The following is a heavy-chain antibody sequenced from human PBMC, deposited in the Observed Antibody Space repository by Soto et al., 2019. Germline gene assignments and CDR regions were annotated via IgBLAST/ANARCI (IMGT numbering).Heavy chain of an antibody. Sequence: ASLKVSCKASGYTFSSYGISWVRQAPGQGLEWLGWINAYNGNTNYAQKFQGRVTITTDTSTSTAYMELKSLRSDDTAVYYCAGSSSFYSPFDYWGQGTLVTVSS. D-gene: IGHD2-2*01. J-gene: IGHJ4*01. CDR3: AGSSSFYSPFDY. CDR2: INAYNGNT. V-gene: IGHV1-18*01. CDR1: GYTFSSYG.